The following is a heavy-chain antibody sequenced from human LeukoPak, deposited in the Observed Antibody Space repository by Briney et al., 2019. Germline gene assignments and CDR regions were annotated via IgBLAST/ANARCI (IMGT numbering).Heavy chain of an antibody. Sequence: SGGSLRLSCAASGFTFSSYSMNWIRQAPGKGLEWVSSISSSTSYIYYADSVKGRFTISKDNAKNPLYLQMNSLRAEDTAVYYCARAGGSTVSHSDYWGQGTLVTVSS. CDR3: ARAGGSTVSHSDY. D-gene: IGHD4-17*01. CDR1: GFTFSSYS. J-gene: IGHJ4*02. V-gene: IGHV3-21*01. CDR2: ISSSTSYI.